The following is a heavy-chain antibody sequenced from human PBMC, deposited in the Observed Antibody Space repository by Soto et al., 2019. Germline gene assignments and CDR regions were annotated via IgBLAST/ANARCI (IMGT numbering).Heavy chain of an antibody. V-gene: IGHV3-30*04. D-gene: IGHD6-13*01. J-gene: IGHJ4*02. CDR1: GFAIRSNA. CDR3: VRAAGIAAAGSSQGVL. CDR2: ISFEGSYK. Sequence: QVQLVESGGGVVQPGRSLRLSCEASGFAIRSNAIHWVRQAPGKGLEWMAVISFEGSYKYYADSVKGRFTVSRDNSKNTVSLQMDSLTGEDSALYYCVRAAGIAAAGSSQGVLWGQGTLVTVSS.